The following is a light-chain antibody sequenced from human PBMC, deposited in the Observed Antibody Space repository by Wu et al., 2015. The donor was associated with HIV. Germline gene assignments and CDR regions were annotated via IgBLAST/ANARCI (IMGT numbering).Light chain of an antibody. Sequence: EIVLTQSPVTLSLSPGERATLSCRASQSVRSYLAWYQQKPGQAPRLLIHDASKRAIGIPARFSGSGSGTDFTLTISRLEPEDFAVYYCQQRSNWPSFGPGTKVDIK. J-gene: IGKJ3*01. CDR1: QSVRSY. V-gene: IGKV3-11*01. CDR3: QQRSNWPS. CDR2: DAS.